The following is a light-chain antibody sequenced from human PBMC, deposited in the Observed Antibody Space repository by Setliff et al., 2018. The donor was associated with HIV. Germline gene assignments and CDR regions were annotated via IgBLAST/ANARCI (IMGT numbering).Light chain of an antibody. V-gene: IGLV3-21*03. CDR2: DNS. CDR3: QVWDRSTDQYV. Sequence: SYELTQPPSVSVAPGKTASIPCGGNNIGSKSVHWYQQKPGQAPGLAVYDNSDRPSGIPERFSGSNSGNTATLAISRVEAGDEADYYCQVWDRSTDQYVFGTGTKVTVL. J-gene: IGLJ1*01. CDR1: NIGSKS.